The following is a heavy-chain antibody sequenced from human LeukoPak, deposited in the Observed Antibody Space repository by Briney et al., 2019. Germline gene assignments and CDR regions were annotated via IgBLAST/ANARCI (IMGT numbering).Heavy chain of an antibody. Sequence: SETLSLTCTVSGGSISSSSYYWGWIRQPPGKGLEWIGSIYYSGSTYSNPSLKSRVIILVVASKNQLSLKLSSVAAADAAVYYCGRDGVEYVWGSYRFNWFDRWGQGTLVTVSS. D-gene: IGHD3-16*02. J-gene: IGHJ5*02. V-gene: IGHV4-39*07. CDR2: IYYSGST. CDR3: GRDGVEYVWGSYRFNWFDR. CDR1: GGSISSSSYY.